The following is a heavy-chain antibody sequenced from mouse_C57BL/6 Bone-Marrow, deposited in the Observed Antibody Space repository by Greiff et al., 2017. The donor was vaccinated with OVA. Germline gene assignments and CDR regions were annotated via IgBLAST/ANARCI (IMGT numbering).Heavy chain of an antibody. V-gene: IGHV5-12*01. CDR1: GFTFSDYY. Sequence: EVQGVESGGGLVQPGGSLKLSCAASGFTFSDYYMYWVRQTPEKRLAWVAYISNGGGSTYYPDTVKGRFTISRDNAKNTLYLQMSRRRSKDTAMYYCARHGSYYYGSSLAYWGQGTLVTVSA. CDR2: ISNGGGST. D-gene: IGHD1-1*01. J-gene: IGHJ3*01. CDR3: ARHGSYYYGSSLAY.